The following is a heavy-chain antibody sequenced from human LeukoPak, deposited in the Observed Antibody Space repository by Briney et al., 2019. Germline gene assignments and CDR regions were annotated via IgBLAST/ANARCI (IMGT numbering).Heavy chain of an antibody. D-gene: IGHD2-15*01. V-gene: IGHV4-34*01. CDR3: ARDCSGGSCYGAFDI. J-gene: IGHJ3*02. Sequence: SETLSLTCAVYGGSFSAYYWSWIRQPPGKGLEWIGEINHSGSTNYNPSLKSRVTISVDTSENRFSLKLSSVTATDTAVYYCARDCSGGSCYGAFDIWGQGTMVTVSS. CDR1: GGSFSAYY. CDR2: INHSGST.